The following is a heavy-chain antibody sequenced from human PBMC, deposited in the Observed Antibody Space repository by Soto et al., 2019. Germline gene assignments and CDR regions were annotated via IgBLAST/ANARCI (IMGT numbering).Heavy chain of an antibody. CDR1: GGSFSGYY. CDR3: ARGTSGYSYGWVEGSYYYYGMDV. CDR2: INHSGST. Sequence: SETLSLTCAVYGGSFSGYYWSWIRQPPGKGLEWIGEINHSGSTNYNPSLKSRVTISVDTSKNQFSLKLSSVTAADTAVYYCARGTSGYSYGWVEGSYYYYGMDVWGQGTTVTVSS. V-gene: IGHV4-34*01. J-gene: IGHJ6*02. D-gene: IGHD5-18*01.